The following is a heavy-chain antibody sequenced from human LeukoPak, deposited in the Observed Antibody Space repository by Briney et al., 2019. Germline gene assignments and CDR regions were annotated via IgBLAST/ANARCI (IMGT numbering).Heavy chain of an antibody. CDR1: GFTFSSYS. V-gene: IGHV3-21*01. CDR3: ARDPHNYYGSGPYYNY. D-gene: IGHD3-10*01. Sequence: PGGSLRLSCAASGFTFSSYSMNWVRQAPGKGLEWVSSISSSSSYIYYADSVKGRFTISRDNAKNSLYLQMNSLRAEDTAVYYCARDPHNYYGSGPYYNYWGQGTLVTVSS. CDR2: ISSSSSYI. J-gene: IGHJ4*02.